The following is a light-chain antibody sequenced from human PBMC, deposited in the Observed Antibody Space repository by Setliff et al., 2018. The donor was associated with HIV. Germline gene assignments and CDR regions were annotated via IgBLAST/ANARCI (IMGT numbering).Light chain of an antibody. V-gene: IGLV2-14*01. CDR2: EVS. Sequence: QSVLTQPASVSGSPGQSITISCTGTSSDIGAYDFISWYQHHPGKAPKFMIYEVSNRPSGVSNRFSGPKSGNTASLTISGLQAEDEADYYCSSFGSSNTHVFGTGTKVTVL. J-gene: IGLJ1*01. CDR1: SSDIGAYDF. CDR3: SSFGSSNTHV.